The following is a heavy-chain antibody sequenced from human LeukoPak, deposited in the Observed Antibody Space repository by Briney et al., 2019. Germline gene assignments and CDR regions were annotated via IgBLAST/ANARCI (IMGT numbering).Heavy chain of an antibody. V-gene: IGHV1-69*06. CDR1: GGTFSSYA. J-gene: IGHJ6*04. CDR2: IIPIFGTA. D-gene: IGHD2-15*01. CDR3: ARGVVAATLMEDYYYGMDV. Sequence: SVKVSCTASGGTFSSYAISWVRQAPGQGLEWMGGIIPIFGTANYAQKFQGRVTITADKSTSTAYMELSSLRSEDTAVYYCARGVVAATLMEDYYYGMDVWGKGTTVTVSS.